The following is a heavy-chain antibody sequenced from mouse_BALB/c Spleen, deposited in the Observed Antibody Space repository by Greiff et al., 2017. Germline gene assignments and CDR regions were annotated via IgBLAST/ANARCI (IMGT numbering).Heavy chain of an antibody. CDR1: GFTFSSYA. CDR2: ISSGGSYT. Sequence: EVKLMESGGGLVKPGGSLKLSCAASGFTFSSYAMSWVRQTPEKRLEWVATISSGGSYTYYPDSVKGRFTISRDNAKNTLYLQMSSLRSEDTAMYYCARQEGYGNFYYFDYWGQGTTLTVSS. V-gene: IGHV5-9-3*01. CDR3: ARQEGYGNFYYFDY. D-gene: IGHD2-1*01. J-gene: IGHJ2*01.